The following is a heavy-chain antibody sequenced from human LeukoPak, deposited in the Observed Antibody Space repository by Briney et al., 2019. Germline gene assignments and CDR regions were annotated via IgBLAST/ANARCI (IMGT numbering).Heavy chain of an antibody. Sequence: ASVKVSCKASGYTFPDCFMHWVRQAPGQGLEWMGWINPNSGGTSYAQKFQGRVTMIRDTSVTTAYMDLGRLRSDDTAVYYCARGRAGDYFDSWGQGTQVTVSS. J-gene: IGHJ4*02. CDR2: INPNSGGT. V-gene: IGHV1-2*02. CDR1: GYTFPDCF. CDR3: ARGRAGDYFDS.